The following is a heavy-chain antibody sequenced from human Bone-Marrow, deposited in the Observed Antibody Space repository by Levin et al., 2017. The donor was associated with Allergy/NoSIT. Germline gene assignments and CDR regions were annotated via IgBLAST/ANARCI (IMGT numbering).Heavy chain of an antibody. CDR3: TAGIHFWL. CDR2: IKANTDGGTT. CDR1: GFIFRKAW. V-gene: IGHV3-15*05. Sequence: GGSLRLSCAASGFIFRKAWMSWVRQVPGKGLEWVGRIKANTDGGTTDYAAFVRGRFNISRDDSKNTVFLEMNSLTTADTALYYCTAGIHFWLWGQGALVTVSS. D-gene: IGHD3-3*02. J-gene: IGHJ4*02.